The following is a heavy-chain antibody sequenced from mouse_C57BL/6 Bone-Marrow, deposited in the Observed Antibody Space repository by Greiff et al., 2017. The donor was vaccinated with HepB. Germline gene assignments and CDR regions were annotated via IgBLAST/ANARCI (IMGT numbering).Heavy chain of an antibody. J-gene: IGHJ2*01. CDR3: ASQTSYFDY. CDR1: GYTFTSYW. CDR2: IHPNSGST. Sequence: QVHVKQPGAELVKPGASVKLSCKASGYTFTSYWMHWVKQRPGQGLEWIGMIHPNSGSTNYNEKFKSKATLTVDKSSSTAYMQLSSLTSEDSAVYYCASQTSYFDYWGQGTTLTVSS. V-gene: IGHV1-64*01.